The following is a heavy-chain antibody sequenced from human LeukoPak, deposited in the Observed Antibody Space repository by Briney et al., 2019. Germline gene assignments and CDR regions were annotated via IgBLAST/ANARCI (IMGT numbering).Heavy chain of an antibody. Sequence: ASVKVSCKASGYTFTSYGISWVRQAPGQGLEWMGWISAYNGNTNYAQKLQGRVTMTTDTSTSTAYMELRSLRSDDTAVYYCARDTPDIDYYDSSGYILADYWSQGTLVTVSS. CDR1: GYTFTSYG. CDR3: ARDTPDIDYYDSSGYILADY. CDR2: ISAYNGNT. V-gene: IGHV1-18*01. D-gene: IGHD3-22*01. J-gene: IGHJ4*02.